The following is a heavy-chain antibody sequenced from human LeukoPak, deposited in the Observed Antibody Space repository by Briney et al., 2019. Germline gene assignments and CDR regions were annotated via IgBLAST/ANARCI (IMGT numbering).Heavy chain of an antibody. CDR2: VFYNETA. CDR1: GYSMSSGYY. J-gene: IGHJ4*02. Sequence: SETLSLTCSVSGYSMSSGYYWGWVRQPPGNGLQWLGSVFYNETARYNPSLHSRVPVSIDTSKNQFSLKLNSVTAGDTAIYYCAQDNYGAFDYWGQGILVTVS. D-gene: IGHD4-11*01. CDR3: AQDNYGAFDY. V-gene: IGHV4-38-2*02.